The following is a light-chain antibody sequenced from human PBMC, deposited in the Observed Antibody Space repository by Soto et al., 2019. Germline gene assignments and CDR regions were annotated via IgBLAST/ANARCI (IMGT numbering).Light chain of an antibody. CDR3: QEYNGRSS. V-gene: IGKV3-15*01. CDR1: QNVAGD. J-gene: IGKJ1*01. CDR2: RTS. Sequence: RVTTQSPTTLSVSPGERATLSCRASQNVAGDLAWYQQKPGQAPRLLIYRTSTRATGIPARFSGSGSGTEVTLTISSLQSEDFAVYYCQEYNGRSSFGQGTKVEIK.